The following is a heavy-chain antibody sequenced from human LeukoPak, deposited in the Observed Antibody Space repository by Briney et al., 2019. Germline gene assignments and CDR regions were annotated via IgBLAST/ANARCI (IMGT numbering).Heavy chain of an antibody. J-gene: IGHJ4*02. CDR3: ARVGHCSSTACFIDY. D-gene: IGHD2-2*01. V-gene: IGHV3-74*01. Sequence: GVSLRLSCVASGFTFSHYWMQWVRQDPGKGLVWVSRIESDGGRTDYADSLKGRFTISRDNAKNTLYLEMNSLRAEDTAVYYCARVGHCSSTACFIDYWGQGTLVTVSS. CDR1: GFTFSHYW. CDR2: IESDGGRT.